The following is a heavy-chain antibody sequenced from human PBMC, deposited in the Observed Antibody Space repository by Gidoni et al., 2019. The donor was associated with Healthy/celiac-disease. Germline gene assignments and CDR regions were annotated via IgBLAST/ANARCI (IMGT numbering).Heavy chain of an antibody. J-gene: IGHJ6*03. CDR1: GGSISSSSYY. Sequence: QLQLQESGPGLVKPSETLSLTCTVSGGSISSSSYYWGWIRQPPGKGLEWIGSIYYSGSTYYKPSLKSRVTISVDTSKNQFSLKLSSVTAADTAVYYCARRRGYYYYYMDVWGKGTTVTVSS. D-gene: IGHD3-10*01. V-gene: IGHV4-39*01. CDR2: IYYSGST. CDR3: ARRRGYYYYYMDV.